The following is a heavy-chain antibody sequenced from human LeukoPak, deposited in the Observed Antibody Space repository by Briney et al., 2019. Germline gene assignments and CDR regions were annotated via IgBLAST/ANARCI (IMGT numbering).Heavy chain of an antibody. CDR2: INHSGNT. D-gene: IGHD5-18*01. J-gene: IGHJ6*02. Sequence: SETLSLTCAVYGGSFSGYYWSWIRQPPGKGLEWIGEINHSGNTNYNPSLKSRVTISVDTSKNQFSLKLSSVTAADTAVYYCARGKPGYSYGYGYYYYYYGMDVWGQGTTVTVSS. CDR3: ARGKPGYSYGYGYYYYYYGMDV. CDR1: GGSFSGYY. V-gene: IGHV4-34*01.